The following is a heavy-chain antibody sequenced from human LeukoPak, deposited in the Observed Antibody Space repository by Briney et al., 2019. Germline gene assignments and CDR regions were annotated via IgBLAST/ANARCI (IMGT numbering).Heavy chain of an antibody. Sequence: GGSLRLSCAASGFTFSSYGMHWVRQAPGKGLEWIGRIKSDGGTTDYAAPVKGRFTISRDDSKNTLYLQMNSLKAEDTAVYYCTTDLGDYGDYARCWGQGTLVTVSS. V-gene: IGHV3-15*01. CDR2: IKSDGGTT. CDR1: GFTFSSYG. D-gene: IGHD4-17*01. CDR3: TTDLGDYGDYARC. J-gene: IGHJ4*02.